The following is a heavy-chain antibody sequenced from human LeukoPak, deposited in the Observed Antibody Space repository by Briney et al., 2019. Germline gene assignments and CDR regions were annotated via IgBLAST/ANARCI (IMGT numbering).Heavy chain of an antibody. Sequence: ASVKVSCKASGYTFTCYYMHWVRQAPGQGLEWMGWINPNSGGTNYAQKFQGRVTMTRDTSISTAYMELSRLRSDDTAVYYCARERIAARLFDYWGQGTLVTVSS. CDR3: ARERIAARLFDY. D-gene: IGHD6-6*01. J-gene: IGHJ4*02. CDR2: INPNSGGT. V-gene: IGHV1-2*02. CDR1: GYTFTCYY.